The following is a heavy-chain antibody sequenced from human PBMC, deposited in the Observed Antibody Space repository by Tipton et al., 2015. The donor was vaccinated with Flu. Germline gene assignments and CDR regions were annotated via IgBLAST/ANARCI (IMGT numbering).Heavy chain of an antibody. CDR3: ARDVRGCTNGVCYPQ. J-gene: IGHJ3*01. D-gene: IGHD2-8*01. Sequence: TLSLTCTVSGGSISSGSYYWSWIRQPAGKGLEWIGRIYTSGSTNYNPSLKSRVTISVDTSKNQFSLKLSSVTAADTAVYYCARDVRGCTNGVCYPQWGQGTMVTVS. V-gene: IGHV4-61*02. CDR2: IYTSGST. CDR1: GGSISSGSYY.